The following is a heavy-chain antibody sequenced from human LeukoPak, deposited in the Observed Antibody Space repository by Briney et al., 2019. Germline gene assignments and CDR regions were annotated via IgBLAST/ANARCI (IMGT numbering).Heavy chain of an antibody. CDR3: ARNGDYGGY. D-gene: IGHD4/OR15-4a*01. Sequence: TGGSLKLSCAASGFTFSIYALHRVRQAPGKGLGYVSGISSNGGSTYYANSVKGRFTISRDNSKNTVYLQMGSLRAEDMAVYYCARNGDYGGYWGQGTLVTVSS. J-gene: IGHJ4*02. CDR2: ISSNGGST. V-gene: IGHV3-64*01. CDR1: GFTFSIYA.